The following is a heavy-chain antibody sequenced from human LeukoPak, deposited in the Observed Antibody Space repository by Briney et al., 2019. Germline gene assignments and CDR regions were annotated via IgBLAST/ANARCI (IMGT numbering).Heavy chain of an antibody. D-gene: IGHD1-14*01. CDR3: AKASWVSTTDAVR. Sequence: GGSLRLSCAASGFTVSFNYMSWVRQAPGKGLEWISVIYSGGSTYYADSVKGRFTLYSDSSRNTVYFQLNNLRVEDTAIYHCAKASWVSTTDAVRWGQETLVTVSS. CDR1: GFTVSFNY. J-gene: IGHJ4*02. V-gene: IGHV3-53*01. CDR2: IYSGGST.